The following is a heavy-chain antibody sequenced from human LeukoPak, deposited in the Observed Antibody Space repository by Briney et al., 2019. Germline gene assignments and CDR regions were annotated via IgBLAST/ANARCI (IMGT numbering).Heavy chain of an antibody. D-gene: IGHD5-24*01. CDR3: ARTRRWLQFDIDY. J-gene: IGHJ4*02. CDR2: ISSSGGTT. V-gene: IGHV3-23*01. Sequence: PGGSLRLSCAASGFTFTNYAMNWVRQAPGKGLEWLSAISSSGGTTCYADSVKGRFTISRDNSRNTLYLQMNSLRVADTAVYYCARTRRWLQFDIDYWGQGTLVTVSS. CDR1: GFTFTNYA.